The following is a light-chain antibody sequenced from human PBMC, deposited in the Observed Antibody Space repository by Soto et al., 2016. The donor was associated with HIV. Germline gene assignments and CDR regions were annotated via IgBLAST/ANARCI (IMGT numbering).Light chain of an antibody. J-gene: IGLJ1*01. V-gene: IGLV3-21*03. CDR3: QVWDSSTDHYV. CDR1: NIATKS. Sequence: SYVLTQPPSVSVAPGKTASITCGGNNIATKSVHWYLQKPGQAPVLVVYDDSDRPSGIPERLSGSNSGNAATLTISRVEAGDEADYYCQVWDSSTDHYVFGTGTKVTVL. CDR2: DDS.